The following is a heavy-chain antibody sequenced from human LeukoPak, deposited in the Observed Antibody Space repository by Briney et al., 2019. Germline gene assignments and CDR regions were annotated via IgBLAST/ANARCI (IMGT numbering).Heavy chain of an antibody. CDR2: ISGSGGST. Sequence: GGSLRLSCAASGFTFSIYAMTWVRQAPGKGLEWVSGISGSGGSTYYADSVKGRFTISRDNSKNTLYLQMNSLRAEDTAVYYCAKDYEAYYDYVRGRGYFDYWGQGTLVTVSS. D-gene: IGHD3-16*01. CDR1: GFTFSIYA. CDR3: AKDYEAYYDYVRGRGYFDY. J-gene: IGHJ4*02. V-gene: IGHV3-23*01.